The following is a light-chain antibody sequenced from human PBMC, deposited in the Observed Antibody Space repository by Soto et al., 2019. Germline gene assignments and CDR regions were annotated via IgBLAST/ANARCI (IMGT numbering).Light chain of an antibody. CDR1: QDISNY. Sequence: DIQITQSPSSLSASVGGGVKLTCQASQDISNYLNCYQQKPGKAPKLLIYDASNLETGVPSRFSGSGSGTDFTFTISSLQPEDIATYYCQQYDNLPINCGKGTRRAIK. CDR3: QQYDNLPIN. CDR2: DAS. V-gene: IGKV1-33*01. J-gene: IGKJ5*01.